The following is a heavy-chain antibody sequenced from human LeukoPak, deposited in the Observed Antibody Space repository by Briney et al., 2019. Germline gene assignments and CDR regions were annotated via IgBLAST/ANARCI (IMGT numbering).Heavy chain of an antibody. J-gene: IGHJ6*03. D-gene: IGHD1-26*01. CDR3: ARGPTTTEDYYYMDV. V-gene: IGHV1-46*01. CDR2: INPSGGST. CDR1: GYTFTNYG. Sequence: VASVKVYCKASGYTFTNYGISWVRQAPGQGLEWMGIINPSGGSTIYAQKFQGRVTMTRDTSTSTVYMELSSLRSEDTAVYYCARGPTTTEDYYYMDVWGKGTTVTVSS.